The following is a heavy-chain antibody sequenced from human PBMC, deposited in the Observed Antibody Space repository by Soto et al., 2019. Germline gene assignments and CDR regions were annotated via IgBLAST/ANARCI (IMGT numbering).Heavy chain of an antibody. CDR3: YGGGFGESLSDDAFDI. J-gene: IGHJ3*02. CDR2: IYPGDSDT. CDR1: GYSFTSYW. D-gene: IGHD3-10*01. Sequence: GESLKISCKGSGYSFTSYWIGWVRQMPGKGLEWMGIIYPGDSDTRYSPSFQGQVTISADKSISTAYLQWSSLKASDTAMYYCYGGGFGESLSDDAFDIWGKGTMVTVS. V-gene: IGHV5-51*01.